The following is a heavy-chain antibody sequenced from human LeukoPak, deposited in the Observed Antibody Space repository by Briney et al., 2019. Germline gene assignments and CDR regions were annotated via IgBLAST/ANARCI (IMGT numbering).Heavy chain of an antibody. V-gene: IGHV3-23*01. CDR3: AKAQKAWELLHDFDY. Sequence: GGSMRLSCAASGFTCSSYAMSWLRQAPGKGLEWVSAISGSGGSTYYANSVKGRFTISRDNSKNTLYLQMNSLRAEDTAVYYCAKAQKAWELLHDFDYWGQGTLVTVSS. J-gene: IGHJ4*02. CDR1: GFTCSSYA. CDR2: ISGSGGST. D-gene: IGHD1-26*01.